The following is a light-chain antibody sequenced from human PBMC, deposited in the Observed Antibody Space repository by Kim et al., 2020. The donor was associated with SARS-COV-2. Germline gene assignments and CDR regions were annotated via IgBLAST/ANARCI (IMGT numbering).Light chain of an antibody. Sequence: GQRSHSYCSEGEPNIGSKIVTWYGRLPGTAPKLRSFGDNQRPSGVRDRFSGSKSDTSASLVIRGLQSEDEADYYCAAWDDTLNGPVFGGGTQLTVL. CDR1: EPNIGSKI. CDR2: GDN. V-gene: IGLV1-44*01. CDR3: AAWDDTLNGPV. J-gene: IGLJ3*02.